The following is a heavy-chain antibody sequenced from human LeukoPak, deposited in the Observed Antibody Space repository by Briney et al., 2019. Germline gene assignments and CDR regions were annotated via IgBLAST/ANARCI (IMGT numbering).Heavy chain of an antibody. CDR3: TRGGLNHAFDI. J-gene: IGHJ3*02. CDR1: GFTFSRYW. Sequence: GGSLRLSCAASGFTFSRYWMHWVRQTPGRGLVWVSRINNDGSDTTYADSVKGRFTISRDNSKNTLYLQMNSLRAEDTAVYYCTRGGLNHAFDIWGQGTMVTVSA. D-gene: IGHD3/OR15-3a*01. CDR2: INNDGSDT. V-gene: IGHV3-74*03.